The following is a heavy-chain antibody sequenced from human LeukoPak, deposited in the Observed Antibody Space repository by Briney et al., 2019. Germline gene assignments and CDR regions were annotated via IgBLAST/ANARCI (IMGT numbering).Heavy chain of an antibody. CDR1: GYTFTSYG. CDR3: AREWTVKLPEY. J-gene: IGHJ4*02. D-gene: IGHD1-14*01. CDR2: INAGNGNT. V-gene: IGHV1-18*01. Sequence: ASVKVSCTASGYTFTSYGISWVRQAPGQGLEWMGWINAGNGNTKYSQKFQGRVTMTRDTSISTAYMELSRLRSDDTAVYYCAREWTVKLPEYWGQGTLVTVSS.